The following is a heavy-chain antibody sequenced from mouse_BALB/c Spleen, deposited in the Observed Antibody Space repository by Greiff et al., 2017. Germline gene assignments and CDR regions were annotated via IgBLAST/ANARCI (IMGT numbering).Heavy chain of an antibody. CDR2: IWSGGST. V-gene: IGHV2-4-1*01. CDR3: ARNGDGYYGWFAY. J-gene: IGHJ3*01. Sequence: QVHVKQSGPGLVQPSQSLSITCTVSGFSLTSYGVHWVRQSPGKGLEWLGVIWSGGSTDYNAAFISRLSISKDNSKSQVFFKMNSLQADDTAIYYCARNGDGYYGWFAYWGQGTLVTVSA. CDR1: GFSLTSYG. D-gene: IGHD2-3*01.